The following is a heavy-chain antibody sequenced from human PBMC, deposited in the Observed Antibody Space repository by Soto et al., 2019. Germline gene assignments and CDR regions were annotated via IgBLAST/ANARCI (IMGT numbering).Heavy chain of an antibody. CDR1: GLTVSGKKY. CDR2: LYDVDGS. V-gene: IGHV3-53*01. CDR3: ATWHEREHAYDV. J-gene: IGHJ3*01. D-gene: IGHD1-1*01. Sequence: DVQLVESGGGLMQPGESLRLSCAASGLTVSGKKYVACFRQAPGKGLEWVSALYDVDGSFYADSVKGRFTTSGDSSKTTVYLQMNGLRPDDTAVYYCATWHEREHAYDVWGQGTTVTVSS.